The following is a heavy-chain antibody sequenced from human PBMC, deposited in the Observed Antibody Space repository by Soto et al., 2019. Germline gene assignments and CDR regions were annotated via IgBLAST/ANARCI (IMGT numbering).Heavy chain of an antibody. CDR1: GGTFSSYA. CDR3: ARDYVDTAMPDYYYYGMDV. J-gene: IGHJ6*02. D-gene: IGHD5-18*01. CDR2: IIPIFGTA. Sequence: GASVKVSCKASGGTFSSYAMSWVRQAPGQGLEWMGGIIPIFGTANYEQKFQGRVTITADKSTSTAYMELSSLRSEDTAVYYCARDYVDTAMPDYYYYGMDVWGQGTTVTVSS. V-gene: IGHV1-69*06.